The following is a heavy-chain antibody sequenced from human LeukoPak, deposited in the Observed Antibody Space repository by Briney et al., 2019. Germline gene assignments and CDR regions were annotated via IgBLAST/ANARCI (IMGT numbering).Heavy chain of an antibody. CDR2: IYYSGST. CDR1: GGSISSGGYY. V-gene: IGHV4-31*03. J-gene: IGHJ6*04. D-gene: IGHD3-16*01. Sequence: SQTLSLTCTVSGGSISSGGYYWRWIRQHPGKGLEWIMYIYYSGSTYYNPSLKSRVTISVDTSKNQFSLKLSSVTAADTAVYYCARDWGLGMDVWGKGTTVTVSS. CDR3: ARDWGLGMDV.